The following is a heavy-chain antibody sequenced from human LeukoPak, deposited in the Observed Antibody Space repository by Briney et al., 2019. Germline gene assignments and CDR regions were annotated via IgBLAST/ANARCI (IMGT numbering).Heavy chain of an antibody. J-gene: IGHJ4*02. CDR1: GFTFSSYG. Sequence: GGSLRLFCAASGFTFSSYGMQWVRQAPGKGLEWVAVISYDGSNKYYADSVKGRFTISRDNSKNTLYRQMNSRRAEDTAVYYCAKRGAYGDLDYWGQGTLVTVSS. CDR3: AKRGAYGDLDY. CDR2: ISYDGSNK. V-gene: IGHV3-30*18. D-gene: IGHD4-17*01.